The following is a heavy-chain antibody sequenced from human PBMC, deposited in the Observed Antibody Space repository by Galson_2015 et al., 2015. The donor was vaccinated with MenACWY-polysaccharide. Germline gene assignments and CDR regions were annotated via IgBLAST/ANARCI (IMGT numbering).Heavy chain of an antibody. Sequence: SLRLSCAASGFTFSSYGMHWVRQAPGKGLEWVAAISNDGSKKYYADSVKGRFTISRDNSKNTLYLQMNSLKTEDTALYYCTTGAGSYTLWTGGAFDIWGQGTMVTVSS. J-gene: IGHJ3*02. CDR3: TTGAGSYTLWTGGAFDI. CDR1: GFTFSSYG. CDR2: ISNDGSKK. D-gene: IGHD2-2*02. V-gene: IGHV3-30*03.